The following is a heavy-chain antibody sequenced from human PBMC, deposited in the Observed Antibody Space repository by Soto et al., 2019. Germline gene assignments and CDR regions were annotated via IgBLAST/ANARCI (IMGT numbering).Heavy chain of an antibody. CDR2: MYYTGNT. J-gene: IGHJ4*02. Sequence: QVQLQESGPGLVKPSRTLSLTCTVSGGSISSGGYYWNWIRQHPGKGLEWIGYMYYTGNTYYNPSLTGRVTISGDTSKNQFSLRLSSVTAADTAVYYCARAAELRFEFDYWGQGTLVTVSS. D-gene: IGHD1-26*01. CDR1: GGSISSGGYY. CDR3: ARAAELRFEFDY. V-gene: IGHV4-31*03.